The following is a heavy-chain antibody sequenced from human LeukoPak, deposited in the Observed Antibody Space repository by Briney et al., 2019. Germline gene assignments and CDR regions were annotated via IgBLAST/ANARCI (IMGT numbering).Heavy chain of an antibody. CDR3: ARSDNYYDSSGYYPSGRSFNY. D-gene: IGHD3-22*01. J-gene: IGHJ4*02. CDR2: IYYSGSN. Sequence: PAQTLSLTCTVTGGSITRTSYYWGWLRQPPGNGLEWIGSIYYSGSNYYNPYLKSRVTILVGPFEKQFSLKLSSVTAADTAVYYCARSDNYYDSSGYYPSGRSFNYWGQGTLVTVSS. CDR1: GGSITRTSYY. V-gene: IGHV4-39*01.